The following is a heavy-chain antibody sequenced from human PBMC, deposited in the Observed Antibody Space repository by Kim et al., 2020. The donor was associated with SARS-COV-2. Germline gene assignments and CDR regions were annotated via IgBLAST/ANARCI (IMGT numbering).Heavy chain of an antibody. CDR1: GYTFIGYY. J-gene: IGHJ4*02. D-gene: IGHD3-22*01. CDR2: INPNSGDT. V-gene: IGHV1-2*06. Sequence: ASVKVSCKPSGYTFIGYYMHWVRQAPGQGLEWMGRINPNSGDTHFAQKFQGRVTMTRDTSISTAFMELSSLRSDDTAVYYCARGAPFSYDSSGYLDYWGQGTLLTVSS. CDR3: ARGAPFSYDSSGYLDY.